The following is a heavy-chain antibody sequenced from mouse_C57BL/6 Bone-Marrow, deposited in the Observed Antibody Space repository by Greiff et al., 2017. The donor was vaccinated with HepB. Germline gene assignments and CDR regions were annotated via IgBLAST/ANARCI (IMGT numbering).Heavy chain of an antibody. J-gene: IGHJ2*01. Sequence: QVQLQQPGAELVMPGASVKLSCKASGYTFTSYWMHWVKQRPGQGLEWIGEIDPSDSYTNYNQKFKGKSTLTVDKSSSTAYMQLSSLTSEDSAVYYCSLGLRYYFDYWGQGTTLTVSS. V-gene: IGHV1-69*01. CDR1: GYTFTSYW. CDR3: SLGLRYYFDY. D-gene: IGHD1-1*01. CDR2: IDPSDSYT.